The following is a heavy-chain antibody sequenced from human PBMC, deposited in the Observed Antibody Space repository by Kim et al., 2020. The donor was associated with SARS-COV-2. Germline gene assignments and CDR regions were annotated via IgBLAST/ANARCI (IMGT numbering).Heavy chain of an antibody. CDR3: ARIGYNYAYGAFDI. D-gene: IGHD5-18*01. V-gene: IGHV4-59*01. Sequence: SETLSLTCTVSAGSISGYYWSWIRQPPGKGLEWIGYIYYSGSTNYNPSLKSRVTMSVDTSKNQFSLKLSSVTAADTALYYCARIGYNYAYGAFDIWGQGTMVTVSS. CDR2: IYYSGST. J-gene: IGHJ3*02. CDR1: AGSISGYY.